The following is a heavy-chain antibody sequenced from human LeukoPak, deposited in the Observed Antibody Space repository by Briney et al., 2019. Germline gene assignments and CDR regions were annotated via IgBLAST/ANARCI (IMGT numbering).Heavy chain of an antibody. D-gene: IGHD3-22*01. Sequence: GGSLILSCAASGFTFDDYAMHWVRQAPGKGLEWVSGISWNSGSIGYADSVKGRFTISRDNAKNSLYLQMNSLRAEDTALYYCAKAGLNYYYYGMDVWGQGTTVTVSS. CDR1: GFTFDDYA. V-gene: IGHV3-9*01. CDR2: ISWNSGSI. J-gene: IGHJ6*02. CDR3: AKAGLNYYYYGMDV.